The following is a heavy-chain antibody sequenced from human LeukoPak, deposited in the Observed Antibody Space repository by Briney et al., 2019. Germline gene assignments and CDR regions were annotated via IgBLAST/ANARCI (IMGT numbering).Heavy chain of an antibody. CDR1: GFTFSSYG. CDR2: ISYDGSNK. CDR3: AKLWAAAGTRDY. V-gene: IGHV3-30*18. Sequence: PGGSLRLSCAASGFTFSSYGMHWVRQAPGKGLEWVAVISYDGSNKYYADSVKGRFTISRDNSKTTLYLQMNSLRAEDTAVYYCAKLWAAAGTRDYWGQGTLVTVSS. D-gene: IGHD6-13*01. J-gene: IGHJ4*02.